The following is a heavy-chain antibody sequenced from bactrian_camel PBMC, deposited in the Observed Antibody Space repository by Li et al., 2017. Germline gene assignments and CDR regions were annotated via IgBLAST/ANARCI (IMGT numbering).Heavy chain of an antibody. CDR3: APDDSLDCGWYFDARVRHLEL. V-gene: IGHV3S1*01. J-gene: IGHJ2*01. CDR2: ILTENGNP. CDR1: RYVASSRC. Sequence: HVQLVESGGGSVQAGGSLTLSCVVPRYVASSRCWGWVRQAPGNRREGLAAILTENGNPMYADSVKRRVTISQDAAKNTMYLRITRLQPDDTAMYYCAPDDSLDCGWYFDARVRHLELRGQGTQVTVS. D-gene: IGHD6*01.